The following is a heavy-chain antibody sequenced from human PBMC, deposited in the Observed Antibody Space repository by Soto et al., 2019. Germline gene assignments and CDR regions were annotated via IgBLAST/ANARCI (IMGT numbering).Heavy chain of an antibody. D-gene: IGHD2-21*02. J-gene: IGHJ4*02. CDR1: GFSLSTHTVG. CDR3: THIVPVDYRGDNFEF. CDR2: IYWDEDK. V-gene: IGHV2-5*02. Sequence: QITLKVSGPTLVKPTQTLTLTCTFSGFSLSTHTVGVAWIRQPPGKALEWLALIYWDEDKRYSPSLKSRLTITKDTSKNQVVLTMTNMDPVDTATYYCTHIVPVDYRGDNFEFWGQGILVTVSS.